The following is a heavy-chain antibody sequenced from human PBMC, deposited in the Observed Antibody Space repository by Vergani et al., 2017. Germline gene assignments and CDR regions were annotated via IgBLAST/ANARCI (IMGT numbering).Heavy chain of an antibody. CDR1: GFTFSSYG. D-gene: IGHD6-19*01. CDR2: IWYDGSNK. J-gene: IGHJ5*02. Sequence: VQLVESGGGVVQPGRSLRLSCAASGFTFSSYGMHWVRQAPGKGLEWVAVIWYDGSNKYYADSVKGRFTISRDNSKNTLYLQMNSLRAEDTAVYYCARSGGIAVAGTLNWFDPWGQGTLVTVSS. CDR3: ARSGGIAVAGTLNWFDP. V-gene: IGHV3-33*01.